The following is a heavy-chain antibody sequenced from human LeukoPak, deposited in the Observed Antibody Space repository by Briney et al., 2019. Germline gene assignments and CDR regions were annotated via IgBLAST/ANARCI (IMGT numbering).Heavy chain of an antibody. V-gene: IGHV1-2*02. CDR1: GYTFTGYY. Sequence: ASVKVSCKASGYTFTGYYMNWVRQAPGQGLEWMGWINPNSDDTNYAQKFLGRVTMTRDTSISTAYMELSSLRSDDTAVYYCARTTEGYCRSTSCYGFYYSYYMDVWGKGTTVTISS. CDR3: ARTTEGYCRSTSCYGFYYSYYMDV. J-gene: IGHJ6*03. D-gene: IGHD2-2*01. CDR2: INPNSDDT.